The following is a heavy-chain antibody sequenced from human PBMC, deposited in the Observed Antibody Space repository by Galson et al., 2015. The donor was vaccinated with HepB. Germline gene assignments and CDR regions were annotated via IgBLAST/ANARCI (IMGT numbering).Heavy chain of an antibody. CDR1: GFTFSSYA. CDR3: TRDPVTTVTTPVYYYGMDV. J-gene: IGHJ6*02. CDR2: ISYDGSNK. D-gene: IGHD4-17*01. V-gene: IGHV3-30-3*01. Sequence: SLRLSCAASGFTFSSYAMHWVRQAPGKGLEWVAVISYDGSNKYYADSVKGRFTISRDNSKSIAYLQVNSLKTEDTAVYYCTRDPVTTVTTPVYYYGMDVWGQGTTVTVSS.